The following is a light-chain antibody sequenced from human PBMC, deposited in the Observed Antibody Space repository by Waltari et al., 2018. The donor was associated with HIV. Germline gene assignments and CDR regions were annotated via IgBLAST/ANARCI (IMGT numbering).Light chain of an antibody. J-gene: IGKJ4*01. CDR2: WAS. CDR3: QQYYSVPLT. V-gene: IGKV4-1*01. CDR1: QSLLSSSNNKNY. Sequence: DIVMTQSPDSPPVSLGERPTNNCKSSQSLLSSSNNKNYLAWYQKKPRQPTKLLIYWASTRESGVPDRFSGGGSGTNFTLAISSLQAEDVAVYYCQQYYSVPLTFGGGTRVEIK.